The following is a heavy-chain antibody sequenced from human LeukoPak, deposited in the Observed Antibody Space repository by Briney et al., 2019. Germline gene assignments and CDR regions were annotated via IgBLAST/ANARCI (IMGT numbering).Heavy chain of an antibody. CDR2: IYQSGST. J-gene: IGHJ4*02. Sequence: SETLSLTCAVSGGSISSGGYSWNWIRRQPGKGLEWFGYIYQSGSTYYNPSLKSRVTISVDRSQKQFSLKLSSVTAADTAVYYCASGDSVTPLGYWGQGTLVTVSS. CDR1: GGSISSGGYS. D-gene: IGHD4-17*01. V-gene: IGHV4-30-2*01. CDR3: ASGDSVTPLGY.